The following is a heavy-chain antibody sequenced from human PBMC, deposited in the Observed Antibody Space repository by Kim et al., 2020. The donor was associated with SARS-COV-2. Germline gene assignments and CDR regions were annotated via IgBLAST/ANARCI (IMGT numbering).Heavy chain of an antibody. J-gene: IGHJ6*02. V-gene: IGHV3-23*01. D-gene: IGHD5-12*01. CDR3: AKEFSGLYGGYVGYYYYGMDG. CDR1: GFTFSSYA. Sequence: GGSLRLSCAASGFTFSSYAMSWVRQAPGKGLEWVSAISGSGGSTYYADSVKGRFTISRDNSKNTLYLQMNSLRAEDTAVYYCAKEFSGLYGGYVGYYYYGMDGWGQGTTVTVSS. CDR2: ISGSGGST.